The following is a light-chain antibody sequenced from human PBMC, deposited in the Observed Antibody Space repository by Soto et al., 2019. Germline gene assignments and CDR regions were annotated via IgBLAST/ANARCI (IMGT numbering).Light chain of an antibody. CDR1: SSNIGAGYG. Sequence: QSVLTQPPSVSGAPGQKVTISCTGSSSNIGAGYGVHWYQQLPGTAPKLLIYGNSNRPSGVPDRFSGSTSGTSASLAITGVQAEDEADYYCQSYDSSLSGVFGGGTKVTVL. V-gene: IGLV1-40*01. J-gene: IGLJ2*01. CDR2: GNS. CDR3: QSYDSSLSGV.